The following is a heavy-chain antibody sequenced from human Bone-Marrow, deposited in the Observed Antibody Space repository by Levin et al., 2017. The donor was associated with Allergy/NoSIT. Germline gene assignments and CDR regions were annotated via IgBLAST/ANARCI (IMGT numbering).Heavy chain of an antibody. CDR1: GFTFSSYG. J-gene: IGHJ4*02. Sequence: GESLKISCAASGFTFSSYGMHWVRQAPGKGLEWVAVISYDGSNKYYADSVKGRFTISRDNSKNTLYLQMNSLRAEDTAVYFCAKAVTVRPRNVSKSPFSNRFDYWGQGTLVTVSS. V-gene: IGHV3-30*18. D-gene: IGHD1-1*01. CDR2: ISYDGSNK. CDR3: AKAVTVRPRNVSKSPFSNRFDY.